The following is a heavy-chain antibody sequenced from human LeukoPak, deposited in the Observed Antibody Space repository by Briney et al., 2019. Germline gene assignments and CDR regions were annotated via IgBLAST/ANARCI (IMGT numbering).Heavy chain of an antibody. CDR3: AKGRSGWYGSVPRGVAFDI. D-gene: IGHD6-19*01. V-gene: IGHV3-23*01. CDR2: ISGDSSSI. Sequence: PGGSLRLSCAASGFTFRNYAMSWVRQAPGKGLEWVSGISGDSSSINYADSVKGRFTLSRDNSKNTLYLQMNSLRAEDTAVYYCAKGRSGWYGSVPRGVAFDIWGQGTMVTVSS. J-gene: IGHJ3*02. CDR1: GFTFRNYA.